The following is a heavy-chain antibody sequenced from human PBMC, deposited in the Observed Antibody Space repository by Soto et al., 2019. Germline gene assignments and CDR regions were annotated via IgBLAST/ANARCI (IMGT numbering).Heavy chain of an antibody. Sequence: EVQLVESGGGLVKPGGSLRLSCAASGFSFSNAWMNWVRQAPGKGLEWVGRIKSKTDRRTTDYAAPVKGSFTISRDDSKNTLYLQMNSLKTEDTAVYYCTTDTVVIGVTSYFYAMDVWGQGTTVTVSS. CDR2: IKSKTDRRTT. CDR3: TTDTVVIGVTSYFYAMDV. CDR1: GFSFSNAW. J-gene: IGHJ6*02. V-gene: IGHV3-15*07. D-gene: IGHD2-15*01.